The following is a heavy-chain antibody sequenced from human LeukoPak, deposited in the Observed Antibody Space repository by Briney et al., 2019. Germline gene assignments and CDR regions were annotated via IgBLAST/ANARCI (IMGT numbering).Heavy chain of an antibody. J-gene: IGHJ1*01. V-gene: IGHV4-30-4*01. D-gene: IGHD3-22*01. Sequence: PSQTLSLTCAVSGGSISSGGYYWSWIRQPPGKGLEWIGYIYYSGSTYYNPSLKSRVTISVDTSKNQFSLKLSSVTAADTAVYYCARSSGYYFGYFQHWGQGTLVTVSS. CDR1: GGSISSGGYY. CDR3: ARSSGYYFGYFQH. CDR2: IYYSGST.